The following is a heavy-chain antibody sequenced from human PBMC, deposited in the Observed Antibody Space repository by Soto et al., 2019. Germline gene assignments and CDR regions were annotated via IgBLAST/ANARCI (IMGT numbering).Heavy chain of an antibody. CDR3: ARDILSGGAYPDS. J-gene: IGHJ5*01. V-gene: IGHV3-21*01. Sequence: SLRLSCAASGFTFSTYTMNWVRQAPGKGLEWISSISSGSSYIYYAGSVKGRFTISRDNAKNSLFLQMNSLRADDTAVYYCARDILSGGAYPDSWGQGTKVTV. CDR2: ISSGSSYI. CDR1: GFTFSTYT. D-gene: IGHD3-10*01.